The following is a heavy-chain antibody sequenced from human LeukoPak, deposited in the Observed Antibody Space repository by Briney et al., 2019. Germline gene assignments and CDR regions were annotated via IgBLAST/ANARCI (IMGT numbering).Heavy chain of an antibody. CDR2: IFYSGST. CDR3: ARDRGGIQLWSTADYYYYMDV. CDR1: GGSISTSNYY. D-gene: IGHD5-18*01. V-gene: IGHV4-39*07. Sequence: PSETLSLTCTVSGGSISTSNYYWGWIRQPPGKGLEWIGNIFYSGSTYYSPSLRSRVTISLDTSRNQFSLKLSSVTAADTAVYYCARDRGGIQLWSTADYYYYMDVWGKGTTVTISS. J-gene: IGHJ6*03.